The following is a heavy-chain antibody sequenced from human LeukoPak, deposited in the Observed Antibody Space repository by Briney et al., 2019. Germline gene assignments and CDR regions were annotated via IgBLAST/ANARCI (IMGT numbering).Heavy chain of an antibody. J-gene: IGHJ3*02. D-gene: IGHD3-22*01. Sequence: GASVKVSCKASGYTFTNYDVNWVRQATGQGLEWMGWMNPNSGNTAYAQKFQGRVTMTTDTSITTAYMELSSLRSDDTAVYYCARVAETMIAANDAFDIWGQGTMVTVSS. CDR1: GYTFTNYD. V-gene: IGHV1-8*01. CDR3: ARVAETMIAANDAFDI. CDR2: MNPNSGNT.